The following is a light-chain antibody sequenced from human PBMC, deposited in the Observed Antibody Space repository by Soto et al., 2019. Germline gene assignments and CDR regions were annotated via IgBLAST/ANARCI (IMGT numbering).Light chain of an antibody. Sequence: QSALTQPPSASGSPGQSVTISCAGTSSDVGGYDYVSWYQQHPGKAPKLIIYEVNKRPSGVPDRFSGSKSANTASLTVSGLQAEDEADYYCSSYAGSSTLVFGGGTKLTVL. CDR2: EVN. V-gene: IGLV2-8*01. J-gene: IGLJ2*01. CDR1: SSDVGGYDY. CDR3: SSYAGSSTLV.